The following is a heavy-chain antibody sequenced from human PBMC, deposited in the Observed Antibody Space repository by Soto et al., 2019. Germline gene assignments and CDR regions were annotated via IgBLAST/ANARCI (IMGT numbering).Heavy chain of an antibody. CDR3: TTDYPRSLPGY. V-gene: IGHV3-15*01. CDR1: GFTFSNAW. J-gene: IGHJ4*02. Sequence: PVGSLRLSCAASGFTFSNAWMSWVRQAPGKGLEWVGRIKSKTDGGTTDYAAPVKGRFTISRDDSKNTLYLQMNSLKTEDTAVYYCTTDYPRSLPGYWGQGTLVTVSS. CDR2: IKSKTDGGTT.